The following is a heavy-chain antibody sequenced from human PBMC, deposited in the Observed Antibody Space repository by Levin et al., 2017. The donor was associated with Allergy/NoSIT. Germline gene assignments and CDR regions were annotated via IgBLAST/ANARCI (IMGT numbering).Heavy chain of an antibody. Sequence: LSLTCAASGFTFRTYGMHWVRQAPGKGLEWVAVIWSDGSNEYYADSVKGRFTISRDNSKNTLFLQVNSLRAEDTAVYYCARDFGVAGIYWYFDLWGRGTLVTVSS. CDR3: ARDFGVAGIYWYFDL. CDR2: IWSDGSNE. CDR1: GFTFRTYG. J-gene: IGHJ2*01. D-gene: IGHD6-19*01. V-gene: IGHV3-33*01.